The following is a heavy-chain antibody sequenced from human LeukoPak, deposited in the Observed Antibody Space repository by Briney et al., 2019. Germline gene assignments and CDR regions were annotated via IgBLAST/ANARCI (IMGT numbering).Heavy chain of an antibody. Sequence: SETLSLTCTVSGAFISSSSYYWGWIRQPPGKGLEWIGSIYYSGSTNYNPSLKSRVTISVDTSKNQFSLKLSSVTAADTAVYYCATTRSSGLDYWGQGTLVTVSS. J-gene: IGHJ4*02. D-gene: IGHD3-22*01. V-gene: IGHV4-39*07. CDR3: ATTRSSGLDY. CDR2: IYYSGST. CDR1: GAFISSSSYY.